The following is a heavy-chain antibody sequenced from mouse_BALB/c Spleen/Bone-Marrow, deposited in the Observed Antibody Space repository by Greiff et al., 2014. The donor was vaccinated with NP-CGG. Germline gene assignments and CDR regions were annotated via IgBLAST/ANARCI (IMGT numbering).Heavy chain of an antibody. CDR2: IYPGDGDT. CDR3: ASRGDYSYSMDY. D-gene: IGHD1-1*01. J-gene: IGHJ4*01. CDR1: GYAFSNYW. Sequence: VQRVESGAELVRPGSSVKISCKASGYAFSNYWMIWMKQRPGQGLEWIGQIYPGDGDTNYNGEFKGKATLTADKSSNTAYMQLSSLTSEDSAVYFCASRGDYSYSMDYWGQGTSVTVSS. V-gene: IGHV1-80*01.